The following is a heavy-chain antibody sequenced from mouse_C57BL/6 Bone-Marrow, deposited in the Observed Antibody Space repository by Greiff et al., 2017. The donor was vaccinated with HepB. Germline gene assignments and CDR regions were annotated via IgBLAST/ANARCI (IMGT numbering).Heavy chain of an antibody. V-gene: IGHV1-80*01. CDR1: GYAFSSYW. J-gene: IGHJ2*01. D-gene: IGHD1-1*01. Sequence: QVHVKQSGAELVKPGASVKISCKASGYAFSSYWMNWVKQRPGKGLEWIGQIYPGDGDTNYNGKFKGKATLTADKSSSTAYMQLSSLTSEDSAVYFCASLFITTVVATDYWGQGTTLTVSS. CDR3: ASLFITTVVATDY. CDR2: IYPGDGDT.